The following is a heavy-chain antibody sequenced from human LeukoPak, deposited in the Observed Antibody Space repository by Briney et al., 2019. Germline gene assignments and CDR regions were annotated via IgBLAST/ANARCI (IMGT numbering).Heavy chain of an antibody. V-gene: IGHV4-39*07. CDR3: ARDHVGSGPITNWFDP. CDR2: IYYSGST. Sequence: SETLSLTCTASGGSISSSSYYWGWIRQPPGKGLEWIGSIYYSGSTYYNPSLKSRVTISVDTSKNQFSLKLSSVTAADTAVYYCARDHVGSGPITNWFDPWGQGTLVTVSS. CDR1: GGSISSSSYY. D-gene: IGHD6-19*01. J-gene: IGHJ5*02.